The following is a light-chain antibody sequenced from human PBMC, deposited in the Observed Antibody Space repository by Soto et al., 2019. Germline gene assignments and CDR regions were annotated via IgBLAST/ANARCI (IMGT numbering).Light chain of an antibody. J-gene: IGLJ1*01. Sequence: QSALTQPRSVSGSPGQSVTISCTGTSSDVGGYNNVSWYQQHPGKAPKLMISDVSKRPSGVPDRFSGSKSGNTASMNISGLQAEHEADYYCCSYAGSSYVFGTGTKLTVL. CDR1: SSDVGGYNN. V-gene: IGLV2-11*01. CDR2: DVS. CDR3: CSYAGSSYV.